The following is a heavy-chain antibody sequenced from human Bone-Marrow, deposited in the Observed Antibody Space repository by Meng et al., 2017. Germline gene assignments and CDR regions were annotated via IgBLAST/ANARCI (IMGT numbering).Heavy chain of an antibody. V-gene: IGHV3-15*01. J-gene: IGHJ4*02. D-gene: IGHD3-10*01. CDR2: IKSKTDGGTT. CDR1: GFTFDEYG. CDR3: ARDHRIPHKLLWFGEFDY. Sequence: GESLKISCAASGFTFDEYGMSWVRQAPGKGLEWVGRIKSKTDGGTTDYAAPVKGRFTISRDNAKNSLYLQMNSLRAEDTAVYYCARDHRIPHKLLWFGEFDYWGQGTLVTVSS.